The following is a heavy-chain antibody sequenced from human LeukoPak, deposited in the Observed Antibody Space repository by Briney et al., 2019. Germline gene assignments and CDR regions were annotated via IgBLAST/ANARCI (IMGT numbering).Heavy chain of an antibody. J-gene: IGHJ4*02. D-gene: IGHD5-18*01. Sequence: SETLSLTCTVSGGSISSYYWSWIRQPPGKGLEWIGYIYYSGSTNYNPSLKSRVTISVDTSKNQFSLKLSSVTAADTAVYYCAREGSGYSYGIDYWGQGTLVTVSS. CDR1: GGSISSYY. V-gene: IGHV4-59*01. CDR2: IYYSGST. CDR3: AREGSGYSYGIDY.